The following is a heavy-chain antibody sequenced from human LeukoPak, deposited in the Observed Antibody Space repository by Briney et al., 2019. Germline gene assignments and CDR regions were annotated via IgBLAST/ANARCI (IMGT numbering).Heavy chain of an antibody. V-gene: IGHV3-21*01. J-gene: IGHJ4*02. CDR2: ISSRCSYI. CDR1: GFTFSSYS. Sequence: GGSLRLSCAASGFTFSSYSMNWVRHAPGKGLEWVSSISSRCSYIYYADSVKGRFTISRDNAKNSLYLQMHSLRAEDTAVYYCARDAYGVFDYWGQGTLVTVSS. D-gene: IGHD4-17*01. CDR3: ARDAYGVFDY.